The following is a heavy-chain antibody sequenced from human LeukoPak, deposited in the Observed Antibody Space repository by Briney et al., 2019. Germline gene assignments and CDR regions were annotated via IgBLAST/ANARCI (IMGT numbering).Heavy chain of an antibody. Sequence: SGTLSLTCAVSGGSISSSNWWSWVRQPPGKGLEWTGEIYHSGSTNYNPSLKSRVTISVDKSKNQFSLNVSSVTAADTAVYYCARAEVVGAHLRSGYFQHWGQGTLVIVSS. CDR1: GGSISSSNW. CDR3: ARAEVVGAHLRSGYFQH. J-gene: IGHJ1*01. V-gene: IGHV4-4*02. D-gene: IGHD1-26*01. CDR2: IYHSGST.